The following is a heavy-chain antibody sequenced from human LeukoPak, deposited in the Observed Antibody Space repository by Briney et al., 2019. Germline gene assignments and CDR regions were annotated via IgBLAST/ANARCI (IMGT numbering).Heavy chain of an antibody. CDR2: INHSGST. V-gene: IGHV4-34*01. CDR1: SGSFRTYY. J-gene: IGHJ5*02. CDR3: ARVGKQWLVLRGWFDP. Sequence: SETLSLTCTVSSGSFRTYYWSWIRQPPGKGLEWIGEINHSGSTNYNPSLKSRVTISVDTSKNQFSLKLSSVTAADTAVYYCARVGKQWLVLRGWFDPWGQGTLVTVSS. D-gene: IGHD6-19*01.